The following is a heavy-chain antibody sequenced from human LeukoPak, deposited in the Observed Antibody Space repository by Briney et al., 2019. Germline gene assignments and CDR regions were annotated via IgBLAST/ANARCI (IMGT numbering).Heavy chain of an antibody. CDR1: GFTFSNAW. J-gene: IGHJ4*02. CDR3: TTGTVVTPPFDY. Sequence: GGSLRLSCAASGFTFSNAWMSWVRQAPGKGPEWVGRIKSKTDGGTTDYAAPVKGRFTISRDDSKNTLYLQMNSLKTEDTAVYYCTTGTVVTPPFDYWGQGTLVTVSS. V-gene: IGHV3-15*01. CDR2: IKSKTDGGTT. D-gene: IGHD4-23*01.